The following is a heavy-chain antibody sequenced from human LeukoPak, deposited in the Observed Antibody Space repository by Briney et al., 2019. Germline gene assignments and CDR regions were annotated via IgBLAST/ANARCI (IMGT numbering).Heavy chain of an antibody. CDR3: ARDMYSSGWNH. Sequence: PGGSLRLSCAASGFTFTSYAMHWVRQAPGKGLEWVALISYHGTNKYYADSVKGRFTISRDNAKNSLYLQMNSLRAEDTAVYYCARDMYSSGWNHWGQGTLVTVSS. D-gene: IGHD6-19*01. CDR1: GFTFTSYA. J-gene: IGHJ5*02. V-gene: IGHV3-30-3*01. CDR2: ISYHGTNK.